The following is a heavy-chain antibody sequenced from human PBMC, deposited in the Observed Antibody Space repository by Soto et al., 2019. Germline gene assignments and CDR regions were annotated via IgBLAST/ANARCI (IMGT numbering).Heavy chain of an antibody. V-gene: IGHV2-5*05. CDR2: IYWDNDK. Sequence: SGPTLVNPTQSLTLICAFSEFSLNTTAVVAGWIRQARGKALEWLALIYWDNDKRYDASVKARLTITRDTSKNPVVLKMTNMDPVDTATYFCAHNEGDDYVWGSYKDPFDIWGQGTMVTVSS. J-gene: IGHJ3*02. CDR1: EFSLNTTAVV. D-gene: IGHD3-16*01. CDR3: AHNEGDDYVWGSYKDPFDI.